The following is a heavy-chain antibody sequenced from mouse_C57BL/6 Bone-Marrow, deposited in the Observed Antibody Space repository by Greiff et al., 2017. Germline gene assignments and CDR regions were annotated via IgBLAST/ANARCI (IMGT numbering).Heavy chain of an antibody. CDR1: GYTFTDYE. CDR2: IDPETGGT. Sequence: VQLVESGAELVRPGASVTLSCKASGYTFTDYEMHWVKQTPVHGLEWIGAIDPETGGTAYNQKFKGKAILTADKSSSTAYMELRSLTSEDSAVYYCTDDGYPYYFDYWGQGTTLTVSS. V-gene: IGHV1-15*01. J-gene: IGHJ2*01. D-gene: IGHD2-3*01. CDR3: TDDGYPYYFDY.